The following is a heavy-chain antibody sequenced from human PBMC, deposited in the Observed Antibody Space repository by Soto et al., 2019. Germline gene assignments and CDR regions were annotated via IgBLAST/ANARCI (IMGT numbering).Heavy chain of an antibody. CDR3: AHRQAAGTSFDI. J-gene: IGHJ3*02. V-gene: IGHV2-5*02. CDR2: IYWDDDK. Sequence: QITLKESGPTLVKPTQTLTLTCTFSGFSLSTSGVGVGWIRQPPGKALEWLALIYWDDDKRYSPSLKSRLTIPKDTSKNQVVLTMTNMDPVDTATYYCAHRQAAGTSFDIWGQGTMVTVSS. D-gene: IGHD6-13*01. CDR1: GFSLSTSGVG.